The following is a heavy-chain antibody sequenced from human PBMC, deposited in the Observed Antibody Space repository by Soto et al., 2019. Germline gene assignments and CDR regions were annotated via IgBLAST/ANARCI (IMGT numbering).Heavy chain of an antibody. CDR3: ARGLSGGSSPRPNYYYYGMDV. J-gene: IGHJ6*02. Sequence: SETLSLTCAVYGGSFSGYYWSWIRQPPGKGLEWIGEINHSGSTNYNPSLKSRVTISVDTSKNQFSLKLSSVTAADTAVYYCARGLSGGSSPRPNYYYYGMDVWGQGTTVTVSS. CDR2: INHSGST. CDR1: GGSFSGYY. D-gene: IGHD2-15*01. V-gene: IGHV4-34*01.